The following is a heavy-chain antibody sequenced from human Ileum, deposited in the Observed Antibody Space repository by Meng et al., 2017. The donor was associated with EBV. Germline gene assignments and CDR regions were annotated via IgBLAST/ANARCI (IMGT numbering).Heavy chain of an antibody. CDR3: ARVTTSGSYYLDY. CDR1: GYTFSTYA. J-gene: IGHJ4*02. V-gene: IGHV1-3*01. CDR2: INAGNGNT. D-gene: IGHD3-10*01. Sequence: QAQLVQSGAEVKKPGASVKVSCKASGYTFSTYAIHWVRQAPGQRLEWMGWINAGNGNTKYSQKFQDRLTITRDTSASTAYMELSSLRSEDTAVYYCARVTTSGSYYLDYWGQGTLVTVSS.